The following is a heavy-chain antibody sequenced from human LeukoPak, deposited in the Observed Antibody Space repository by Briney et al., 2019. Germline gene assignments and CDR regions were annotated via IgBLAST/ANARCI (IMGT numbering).Heavy chain of an antibody. CDR2: INTGGSYI. V-gene: IGHV3-21*01. J-gene: IGHJ4*02. D-gene: IGHD5-18*01. CDR1: GFTFSTYS. Sequence: PGGSLRLSCAASGFTFSTYSFNWVRQAPGKGLEWVSSINTGGSYIQYADSVKGRFTFSRDNAKNSLYLQMNSLRGEDTAVYYCARVIQDNSYGSDYFDYWGQGTLVTVSS. CDR3: ARVIQDNSYGSDYFDY.